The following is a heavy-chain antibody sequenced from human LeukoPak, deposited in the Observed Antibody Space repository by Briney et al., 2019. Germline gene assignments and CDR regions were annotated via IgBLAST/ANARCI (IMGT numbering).Heavy chain of an antibody. D-gene: IGHD2/OR15-2a*01. CDR1: GFTFSSYG. CDR2: ISYDRTNK. Sequence: GRSLRLSCAASGFTFSSYGMHWVRQAPGKGLEWVAIISYDRTNKYYADSVKGRFTISRDNSKNTLYLQMNNLRAEDTAVYYCAKSNRAGFDPWGQGTLVTVSS. J-gene: IGHJ5*02. V-gene: IGHV3-30*18. CDR3: AKSNRAGFDP.